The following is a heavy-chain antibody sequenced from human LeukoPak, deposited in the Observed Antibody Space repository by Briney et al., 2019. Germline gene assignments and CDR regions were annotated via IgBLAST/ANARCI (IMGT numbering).Heavy chain of an antibody. CDR3: ARDLYCSGGSCYSDYYYGMDV. J-gene: IGHJ6*02. CDR2: VHPSEGT. Sequence: SETLSLTCAVSGGSVSHSNWWTWVRQSPGKGLEWIGEVHPSEGTNYNPSLKSRVTISLDKSKNQFSLELNSVTAADTAVYYCARDLYCSGGSCYSDYYYGMDVWGQGTTVTVSS. V-gene: IGHV4-4*02. CDR1: GGSVSHSNW. D-gene: IGHD2-15*01.